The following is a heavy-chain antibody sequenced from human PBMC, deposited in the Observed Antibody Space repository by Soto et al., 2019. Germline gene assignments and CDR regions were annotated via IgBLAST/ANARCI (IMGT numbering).Heavy chain of an antibody. J-gene: IGHJ6*03. CDR3: ARDRAPADSGISKNYYYYMDV. CDR2: INPSGGST. V-gene: IGHV1-46*01. D-gene: IGHD3-10*01. CDR1: GYTFTSYY. Sequence: GASVKVSCKASGYTFTSYYMHWVRQAPGQGLEWMGIINPSGGSTSYAQKFQGRVTMTRDTSTSTVYMELSSLRSEDTAVYYCARDRAPADSGISKNYYYYMDVWGKGTTVTVSS.